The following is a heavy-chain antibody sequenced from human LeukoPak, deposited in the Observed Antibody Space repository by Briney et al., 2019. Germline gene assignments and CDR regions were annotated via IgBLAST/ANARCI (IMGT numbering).Heavy chain of an antibody. CDR1: GYTLTTYG. J-gene: IGHJ4*02. CDR2: ISAYNGNT. CDR3: ASGSTARYYYDSSGYYRGAVDY. Sequence: ASVKVSCKTSGYTLTTYGISWVRQAPGQGLEWMRWISAYNGNTNYAQKFQGRVTMTTDISTNTAYMELRSLRSDDTAVYYCASGSTARYYYDSSGYYRGAVDYWGQGTLVTISS. V-gene: IGHV1-18*01. D-gene: IGHD3-22*01.